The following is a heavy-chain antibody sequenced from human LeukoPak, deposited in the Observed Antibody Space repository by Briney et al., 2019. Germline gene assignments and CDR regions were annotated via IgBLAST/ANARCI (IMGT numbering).Heavy chain of an antibody. V-gene: IGHV1-46*01. CDR2: INPSGGST. CDR3: ARDLQLWAFDY. CDR1: GYTFTSYY. D-gene: IGHD5-18*01. J-gene: IGHJ4*02. Sequence: ASVKVSCTASGYTFTSYYMHWVRQAPGQGLEWMGIINPSGGSTSYAQKFQGRVTMTRDMSTSTVYMELSSLRSEDTALYYCARDLQLWAFDYWGQGTLVTVSS.